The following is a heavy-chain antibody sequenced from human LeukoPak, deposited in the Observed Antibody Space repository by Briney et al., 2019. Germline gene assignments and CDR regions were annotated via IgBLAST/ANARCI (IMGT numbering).Heavy chain of an antibody. CDR3: AKDTYYYDSSGYTFDY. CDR2: ISYDGSNK. V-gene: IGHV3-30*18. D-gene: IGHD3-22*01. Sequence: GGSLRLSCAASGFTFSSYGMHWVRQAPGEGLEWVAVISYDGSNKYYADSVKGRFTISRDNSKNTLYLQMNSLRAEDTAVYYCAKDTYYYDSSGYTFDYWGQGTLVTVSS. CDR1: GFTFSSYG. J-gene: IGHJ4*02.